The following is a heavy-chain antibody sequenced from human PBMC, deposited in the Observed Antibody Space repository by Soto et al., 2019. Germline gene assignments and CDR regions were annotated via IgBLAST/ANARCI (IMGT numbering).Heavy chain of an antibody. V-gene: IGHV1-18*04. Sequence: ASVKVSCKASGYTFTSYGISWVRQAPGQGLEWMGWISAYNGNTNYAQKLQGRVTMTTDTSTSTAYMELRSLRSDDTAVYYCARGYYDFWRGYYQYFDYSGQGTLVTLSS. CDR2: ISAYNGNT. D-gene: IGHD3-3*01. J-gene: IGHJ4*02. CDR1: GYTFTSYG. CDR3: ARGYYDFWRGYYQYFDY.